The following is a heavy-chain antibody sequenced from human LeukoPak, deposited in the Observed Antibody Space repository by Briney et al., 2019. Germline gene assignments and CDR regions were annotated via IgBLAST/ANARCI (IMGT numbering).Heavy chain of an antibody. CDR2: IHYSGST. CDR1: GVSLSSYY. J-gene: IGHJ3*02. Sequence: PSETLSLTCTGSGVSLSSYYWSWIRQPSGKGLEGIGYIHYSGSTNYNPSLKSRVTISVDTSKNQFSLKLSSVTAADTSVYYCAIGNDPYSPYDAFDIWGQGTMVTVSS. D-gene: IGHD2-21*01. CDR3: AIGNDPYSPYDAFDI. V-gene: IGHV4-59*01.